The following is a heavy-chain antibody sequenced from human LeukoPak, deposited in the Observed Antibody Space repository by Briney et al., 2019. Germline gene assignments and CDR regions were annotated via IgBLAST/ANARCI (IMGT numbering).Heavy chain of an antibody. V-gene: IGHV3-7*05. CDR3: GSPTLGGGHGDV. Sequence: GGSLRLSCEASGFTFSENWMSWVRQAPGKGLEWVANINQDGSGKYHVDSVRGRFTISRDNAKNSVYLQMNSLRAEDTAVYYCGSPTLGGGHGDVWGQGTTVTVSS. J-gene: IGHJ6*02. CDR1: GFTFSENW. CDR2: INQDGSGK. D-gene: IGHD2-15*01.